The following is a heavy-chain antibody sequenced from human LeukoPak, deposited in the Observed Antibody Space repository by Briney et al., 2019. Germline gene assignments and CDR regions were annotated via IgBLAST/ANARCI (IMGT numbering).Heavy chain of an antibody. CDR1: GFTFSSYS. CDR3: ARARGTTYHWFDP. V-gene: IGHV3-48*04. J-gene: IGHJ5*02. Sequence: PGGSLRLSCAASGFTFSSYSMSWVRQAPGKGLEWVSYISSSSSTIYYADSVKGRFTISRDNAKNSLSLQVSSLRAEDTAVYYCARARGTTYHWFDPWGQGTLVTVSS. CDR2: ISSSSSTI. D-gene: IGHD1-7*01.